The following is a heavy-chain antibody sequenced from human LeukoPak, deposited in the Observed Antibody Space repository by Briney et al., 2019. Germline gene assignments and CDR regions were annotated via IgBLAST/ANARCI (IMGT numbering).Heavy chain of an antibody. V-gene: IGHV1-69*04. CDR2: IIPILGIA. CDR3: AREGSSWPNWFDP. CDR1: GGTFSSYT. D-gene: IGHD2-2*01. Sequence: SVKVSCKASGGTFSSYTISWVRQAPGQGLEWMGRIIPILGIANYAQKFQGRVTITADKSTSTAYMELSSLRSEDTAVYYCAREGSSWPNWFDPWGQGTLVTVSS. J-gene: IGHJ5*02.